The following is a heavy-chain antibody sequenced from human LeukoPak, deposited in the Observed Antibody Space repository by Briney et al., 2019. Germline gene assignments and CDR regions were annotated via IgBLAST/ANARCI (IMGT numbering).Heavy chain of an antibody. CDR1: GGSISSSSYY. Sequence: SEALSLTCTVSGGSISSSSYYWGWIRQRPGTGLEGIGSIYYGGSTYSNPSLKSRVTISVDTSKNQFSLKLSPVTAADTAMYYCARHSSGWYYFDYWGQGTLVTVSS. CDR2: IYYGGST. CDR3: ARHSSGWYYFDY. J-gene: IGHJ4*02. V-gene: IGHV4-39*01. D-gene: IGHD6-19*01.